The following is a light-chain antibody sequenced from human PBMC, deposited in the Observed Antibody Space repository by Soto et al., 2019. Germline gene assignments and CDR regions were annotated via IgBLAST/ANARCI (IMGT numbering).Light chain of an antibody. J-gene: IGLJ1*01. V-gene: IGLV2-14*01. CDR1: SSDVGGYNY. CDR2: TVS. CDR3: ASYTTSNTYI. Sequence: QSVLTQPASVSGSPGQSITISCTGTSSDVGGYNYVSWYQQHPDKAPKIVIYTVSDRPSGVSNRFSGSKSGNTASLTISGLQAEDEADYYCASYTTSNTYIFGTGTKLTV.